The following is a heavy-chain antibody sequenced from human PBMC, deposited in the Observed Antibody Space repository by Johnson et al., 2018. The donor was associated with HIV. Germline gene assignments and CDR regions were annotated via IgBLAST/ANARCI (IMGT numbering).Heavy chain of an antibody. V-gene: IGHV3-20*04. Sequence: VQLVESGGGVVRPGGSLRLSCVASGFTFDDYGMSWVRQAPGKGLEWVSGINWNCGSTGYGVSVKGRFTISRDNAKNSLYLQMNSLRAEDTALYYCARGGSHITIFGVDINMGAFDIWGQGTMVTVSS. CDR3: ARGGSHITIFGVDINMGAFDI. D-gene: IGHD3-3*01. CDR1: GFTFDDYG. J-gene: IGHJ3*02. CDR2: INWNCGST.